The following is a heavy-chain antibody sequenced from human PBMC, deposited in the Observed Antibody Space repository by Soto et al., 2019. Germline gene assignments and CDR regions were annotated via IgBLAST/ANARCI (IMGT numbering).Heavy chain of an antibody. CDR3: VRRVDNNVDRGGFDP. CDR2: IYADGNT. D-gene: IGHD1-1*01. V-gene: IGHV3-66*01. CDR1: GLTVSVNH. J-gene: IGHJ5*02. Sequence: EVQLVESGGGLVQPGWSLRLSCVVSGLTVSVNHMAWVRQAPGKGLEWVSNIYADGNTFHADSVKGRYTISRDNSKNTLHRQMNSLRDEDTALYYCVRRVDNNVDRGGFDPWGQGTEVTVSS.